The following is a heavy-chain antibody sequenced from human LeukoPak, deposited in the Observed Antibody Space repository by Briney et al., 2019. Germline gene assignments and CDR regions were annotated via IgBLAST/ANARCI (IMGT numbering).Heavy chain of an antibody. D-gene: IGHD3-22*01. J-gene: IGHJ4*02. Sequence: PGGSLRLSCSASGFTFTSYEMNWVRQAPGKGLEWVSYISSSGSTIYYADSVKVRFTISRDNAKNSLYLQMNSLRAEDTAVYYCARAKLYYYDTSGYYSGFDYWGQGTLVTVSS. CDR2: ISSSGSTI. V-gene: IGHV3-48*03. CDR1: GFTFTSYE. CDR3: ARAKLYYYDTSGYYSGFDY.